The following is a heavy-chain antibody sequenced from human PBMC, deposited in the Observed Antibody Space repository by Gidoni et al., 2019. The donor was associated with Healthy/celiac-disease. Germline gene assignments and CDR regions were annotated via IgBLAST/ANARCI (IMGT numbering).Heavy chain of an antibody. Sequence: QVQLVQSGAEVKKPGSAVKVSCKASGGTFSSYAISWVRQAPGQGLEWMGGIFPIFGTANYAQKFQGRVTITADKSTSTASMELSSLRSEDTAVYYCASCRMVYALYYYYGMDVWGQGTTVTVSS. D-gene: IGHD2-8*01. CDR1: GGTFSSYA. V-gene: IGHV1-69*06. J-gene: IGHJ6*02. CDR3: ASCRMVYALYYYYGMDV. CDR2: IFPIFGTA.